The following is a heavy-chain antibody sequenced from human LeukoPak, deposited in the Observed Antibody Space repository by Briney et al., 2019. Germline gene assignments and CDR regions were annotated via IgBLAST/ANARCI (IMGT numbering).Heavy chain of an antibody. CDR1: GGSISSGGYY. Sequence: PSQTLSLTCTVSGGSISSGGYYWSWIRQPPGKGLEWIGEINHSGGTNYNPSLKSRVTISVDTSKNQFSLKLSSVTAADTAVYYCARSSGWPDYWGQGTLVTVSS. J-gene: IGHJ4*02. CDR2: INHSGGT. D-gene: IGHD6-19*01. CDR3: ARSSGWPDY. V-gene: IGHV4-30-2*01.